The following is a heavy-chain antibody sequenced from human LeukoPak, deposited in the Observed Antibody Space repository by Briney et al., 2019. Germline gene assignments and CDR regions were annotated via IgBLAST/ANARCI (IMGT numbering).Heavy chain of an antibody. D-gene: IGHD2-21*01. CDR1: GGSISSSSYY. Sequence: PSETLSLTCTVSGGSISSSSYYWGWIRQPPGKGLEWIGSTYYSGSTYYNPSLKSRVTISVDTSKNQFSLKLSSVTAADTAVYYCARIDCGGDCYVDYWGQGTLVTVSS. V-gene: IGHV4-39*01. CDR3: ARIDCGGDCYVDY. J-gene: IGHJ4*02. CDR2: TYYSGST.